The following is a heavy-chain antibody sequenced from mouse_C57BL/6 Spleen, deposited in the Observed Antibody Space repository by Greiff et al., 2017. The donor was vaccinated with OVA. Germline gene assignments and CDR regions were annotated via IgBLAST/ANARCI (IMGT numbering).Heavy chain of an antibody. CDR3: ARPPYGTQLMRASYAMDD. Sequence: EVQGVESGGGLVKPGGSLKLSCAASGFTFSSYTMSWVRQTPEKRLEWVATISGGGGNTYYPDSVKGRFTISRDNAKNTLYLQLSRLRSEDTALYYCARPPYGTQLMRASYAMDDWGKGTSVTVSS. V-gene: IGHV5-9*01. D-gene: IGHD2-1*01. CDR2: ISGGGGNT. CDR1: GFTFSSYT. J-gene: IGHJ4*01.